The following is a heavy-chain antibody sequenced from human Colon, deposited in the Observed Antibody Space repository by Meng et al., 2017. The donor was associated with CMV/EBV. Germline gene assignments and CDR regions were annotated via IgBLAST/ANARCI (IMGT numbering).Heavy chain of an antibody. D-gene: IGHD4-11*01. CDR1: GFTFSSYS. CDR2: ISSSSSYI. CDR3: ARETVQYSYYYYGMDV. Sequence: GESLKISCAASGFTFSSYSMNWVRQAPGKGLEWVSSISSSSSYIYYADSVKGRFTISRDNAKNSLYLQMNSLRAEDTAVYYCARETVQYSYYYYGMDVWGQGTTVTV. V-gene: IGHV3-21*01. J-gene: IGHJ6*02.